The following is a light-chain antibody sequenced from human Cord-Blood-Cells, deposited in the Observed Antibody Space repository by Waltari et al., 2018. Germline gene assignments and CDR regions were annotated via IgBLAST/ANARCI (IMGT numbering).Light chain of an antibody. CDR1: QSVSSSY. V-gene: IGKV3-20*01. J-gene: IGKJ2*01. Sequence: IVLTQSPGTLSLYPGERANLSCRASQSVSSSYLAWYQQKPGQAPRLLIYGASSRATGIPDRFSGSGSGTDFTLTISRLEPEDFAVYYCQQYGSSPTFGQGTKLEIK. CDR2: GAS. CDR3: QQYGSSPT.